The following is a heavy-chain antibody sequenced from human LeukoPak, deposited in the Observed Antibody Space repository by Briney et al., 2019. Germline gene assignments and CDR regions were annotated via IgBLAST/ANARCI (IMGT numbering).Heavy chain of an antibody. CDR1: GGSISSYY. CDR3: ARENGAAMVSWFDP. D-gene: IGHD5-18*01. CDR2: IYYSGST. V-gene: IGHV4-59*01. Sequence: PSETLSLTCTVSGGSISSYYWSRIRQPPGKGLEWIGYIYYSGSTNYNPSLKSRVTISVDTSKNQFSLKLSSVTAADTAVYYCARENGAAMVSWFDPWGQGTLVTVSS. J-gene: IGHJ5*02.